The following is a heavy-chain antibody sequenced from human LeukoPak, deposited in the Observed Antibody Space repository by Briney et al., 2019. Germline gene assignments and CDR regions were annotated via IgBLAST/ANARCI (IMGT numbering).Heavy chain of an antibody. J-gene: IGHJ6*03. D-gene: IGHD5-18*01. CDR1: GGSISSYY. CDR2: IYYSGST. V-gene: IGHV4-59*12. CDR3: ARGHEGYSYGYYYYYYYMDV. Sequence: SETLSLTCTVSGGSISSYYWSWIRQPPGKGLEWIGSIYYSGSTYYNPSLKSRVTISVDTSKNQFSLKLSSVTAADTAVYYCARGHEGYSYGYYYYYYYMDVWGKGTTVTVSS.